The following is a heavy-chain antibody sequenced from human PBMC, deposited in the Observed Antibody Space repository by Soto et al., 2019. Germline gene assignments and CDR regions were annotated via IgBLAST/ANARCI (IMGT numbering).Heavy chain of an antibody. J-gene: IGHJ4*02. CDR1: GGSISSSSYY. V-gene: IGHV4-39*01. D-gene: IGHD3-22*01. CDR2: IYYSGST. Sequence: PSETLSLTCTVSGGSISSSSYYWGWIRQPPGKGLEWIGSIYYSGSTYYNPSLKSRVTISVDTSKNQFSLKLSSVTAADTAVYYCARHHYYDSSGYFSPPYYFDYWGQGTLVTVSS. CDR3: ARHHYYDSSGYFSPPYYFDY.